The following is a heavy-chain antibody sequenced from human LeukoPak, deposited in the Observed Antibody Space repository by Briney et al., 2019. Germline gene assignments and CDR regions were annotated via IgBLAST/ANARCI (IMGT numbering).Heavy chain of an antibody. D-gene: IGHD5-24*01. CDR1: GFTFSSYW. V-gene: IGHV3-74*01. Sequence: PGGSLRLSCAASGFTFSSYWMHWVRQAPGKGLVWVSRINTDGSSTSYADSVKGRFTISRDNAKNSLYLQMNSLRVEDTAVYYCAADGYSSPFDYWGQGTLVTVSS. J-gene: IGHJ4*02. CDR2: INTDGSST. CDR3: AADGYSSPFDY.